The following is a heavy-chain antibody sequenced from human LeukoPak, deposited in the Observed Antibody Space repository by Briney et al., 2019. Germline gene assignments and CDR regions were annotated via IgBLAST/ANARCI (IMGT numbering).Heavy chain of an antibody. CDR1: GGSISSSSYY. CDR3: ARDQGASLFDY. D-gene: IGHD1-26*01. Sequence: PSETLSLTCTVSGGSISSSSYYWGWIRQTPGKGLEWIGSIYYSGSTYYNPSLKSRVTISVDTSKNQFSLKLSSVTAADTAVYYCARDQGASLFDYWGQGTLVTVSS. J-gene: IGHJ4*02. CDR2: IYYSGST. V-gene: IGHV4-39*07.